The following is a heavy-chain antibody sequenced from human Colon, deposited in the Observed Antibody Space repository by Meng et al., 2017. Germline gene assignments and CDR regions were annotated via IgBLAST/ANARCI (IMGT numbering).Heavy chain of an antibody. CDR1: GDSVSSNRAA. Sequence: QVHLQQSGPRLGKPSQNPSPTVAISGDSVSSNRAAWNWIRQSPSRGLEWLGRTYNRSKYYNDYALSVKSRITINPDKSKNQFSLQLNSVTPEDTAIYYCARDWGDVRGGFDFWGQGTLVTVSS. V-gene: IGHV6-1*01. D-gene: IGHD3-10*02. CDR3: ARDWGDVRGGFDF. CDR2: TYNRSKYYN. J-gene: IGHJ4*02.